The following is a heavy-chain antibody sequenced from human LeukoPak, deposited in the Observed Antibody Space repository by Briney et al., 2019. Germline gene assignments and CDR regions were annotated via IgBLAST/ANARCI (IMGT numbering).Heavy chain of an antibody. CDR3: ARRIMITFGGVIVPTPIDC. V-gene: IGHV4-34*01. CDR2: INHSGST. Sequence: PSETLSLTCAVYGGSFSGYYWSWIRQPPGKGLEWIGEINHSGSTNYNPSLKSRVTISVDTSKNQFSLKLSSVTAADTAVYYCARRIMITFGGVIVPTPIDCWGQGTLVTVSS. D-gene: IGHD3-16*02. J-gene: IGHJ4*02. CDR1: GGSFSGYY.